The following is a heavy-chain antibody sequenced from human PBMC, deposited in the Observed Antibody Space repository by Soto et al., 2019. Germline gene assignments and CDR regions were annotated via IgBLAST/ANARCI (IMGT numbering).Heavy chain of an antibody. CDR3: ARGHSSSWYHYYYGMDV. Sequence: GGSLRLSCAASGFTFSSYAMHWVRQAPGKGLEWVAVISDDGSNKYYADSVKGRFTISRDNSKNTLYLQMNSLRAEDTAVYYCARGHSSSWYHYYYGMDVWGQGTTVTVSS. D-gene: IGHD6-13*01. J-gene: IGHJ6*02. CDR2: ISDDGSNK. V-gene: IGHV3-30-3*01. CDR1: GFTFSSYA.